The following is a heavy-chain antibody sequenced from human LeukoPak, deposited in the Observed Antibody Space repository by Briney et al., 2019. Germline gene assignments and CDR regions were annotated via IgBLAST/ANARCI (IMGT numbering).Heavy chain of an antibody. CDR1: GGSISSYY. CDR3: ARHSATYYYDSSGYYIDY. J-gene: IGHJ4*02. D-gene: IGHD3-22*01. Sequence: SETLSLTCTVSGGSISSYYWSWIRQPPGKGLEWIGYIYYSGSTNYNPSLKSRVTISVDTSKNQFSLKLSSVTAADTAVYYCARHSATYYYDSSGYYIDYWGQGTLVAVSS. CDR2: IYYSGST. V-gene: IGHV4-59*08.